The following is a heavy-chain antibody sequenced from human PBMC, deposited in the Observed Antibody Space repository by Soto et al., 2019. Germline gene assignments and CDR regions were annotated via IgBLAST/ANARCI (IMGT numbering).Heavy chain of an antibody. J-gene: IGHJ4*02. V-gene: IGHV3-33*01. CDR2: IWYDGSNK. Sequence: QVQLVESGGGVVQHGRSLRLSCAASGFTFSSYGMHWVRQAPGKGLERVAVIWYDGSNKYYADSVKGRFTISRDNSKNTICLHRKSLRAEDRGVYYCAREGLCLGLVWGQGTMVTVSS. D-gene: IGHD2-2*01. CDR1: GFTFSSYG. CDR3: AREGLCLGLV.